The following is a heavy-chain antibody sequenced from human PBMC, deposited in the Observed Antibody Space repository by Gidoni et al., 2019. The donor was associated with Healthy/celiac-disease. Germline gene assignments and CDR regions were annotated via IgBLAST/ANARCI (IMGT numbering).Heavy chain of an antibody. CDR1: GGTYRSYA. CDR2: IIPIFGTA. Sequence: QVQLVQSGAEGKKHGSSGKVSGKAAGGTYRSYATSWVRQAPGPGLEWMGGIIPIFGTANYAQKFQGRVTITADESTSTAYMELSSLRSEDTAVYYCARDPADPVGATEVDYWGQGTLVTVSS. CDR3: ARDPADPVGATEVDY. D-gene: IGHD1-26*01. J-gene: IGHJ4*02. V-gene: IGHV1-69*01.